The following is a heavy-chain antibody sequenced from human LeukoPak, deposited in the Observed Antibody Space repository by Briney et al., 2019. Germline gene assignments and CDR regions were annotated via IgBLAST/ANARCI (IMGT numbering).Heavy chain of an antibody. Sequence: ASVKVSCKASGYTFTSYYMHWVRQAPGQGLEWMGIINPSGGSTSCAQKFQGRVTMTRDTSTSTVYMELSGLRSEDTAVYYCARWFCSGGSCYSGFDYWGQGTLVTVSS. CDR2: INPSGGST. CDR1: GYTFTSYY. D-gene: IGHD2-15*01. CDR3: ARWFCSGGSCYSGFDY. J-gene: IGHJ4*02. V-gene: IGHV1-46*01.